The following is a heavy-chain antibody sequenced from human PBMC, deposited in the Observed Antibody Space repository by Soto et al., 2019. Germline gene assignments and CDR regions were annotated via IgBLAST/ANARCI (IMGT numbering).Heavy chain of an antibody. Sequence: QVQLVQSGAEVKKPGSSVKVSCKASGGTLSSYAISWVRQAPGQGLEWMGGIIPIFGTANYAQKFQGRVTITADESTSTAYMELSSLRSEDTAVYYCARVSEAVGYYYYGMDVWGQGTTVTVSS. V-gene: IGHV1-69*01. CDR1: GGTLSSYA. J-gene: IGHJ6*02. CDR2: IIPIFGTA. CDR3: ARVSEAVGYYYYGMDV.